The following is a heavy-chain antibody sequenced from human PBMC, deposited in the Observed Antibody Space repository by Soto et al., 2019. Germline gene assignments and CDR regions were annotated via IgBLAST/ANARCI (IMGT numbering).Heavy chain of an antibody. CDR1: GGSISSSNW. J-gene: IGHJ5*02. CDR3: ASAFIAAAGSRVPWFVP. Sequence: QVQLQESGPGLVKPSGTLSLTCAVSGGSISSSNWWSWVRQPPGKGLEWIGEIYHSGSTNYNPALKTRVTISVDKSKNQFSLKLTSVTAADTGVYCCASAFIAAAGSRVPWFVPGGQGTLVTVSS. CDR2: IYHSGST. D-gene: IGHD6-13*01. V-gene: IGHV4-4*01.